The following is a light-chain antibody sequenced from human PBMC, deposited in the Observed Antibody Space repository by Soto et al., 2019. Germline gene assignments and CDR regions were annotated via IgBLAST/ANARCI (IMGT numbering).Light chain of an antibody. CDR2: AAS. CDR3: QRLSHA. Sequence: DIQLTQSPSSLSASVGDRVTITCRASQGISNYVAWYQQKPGKAPKLLIYAASTLQSGVPSRFSGSGSGTDFTLTIRSLQPEDFATYYCQRLSHAFGGGTKVEIK. V-gene: IGKV1-9*01. J-gene: IGKJ4*01. CDR1: QGISNY.